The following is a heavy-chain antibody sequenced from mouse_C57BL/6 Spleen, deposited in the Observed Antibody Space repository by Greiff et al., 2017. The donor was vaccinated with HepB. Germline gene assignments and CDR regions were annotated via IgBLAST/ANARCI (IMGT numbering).Heavy chain of an antibody. CDR1: GFTFSSYG. Sequence: EVKLVESGGDLVKPGGSLKLSCAASGFTFSSYGMSWVRQTPDKRLEWVATISSGGSYTYYPDSVKGRFTISRDNAKNTLYLQMSSLKSEDTAMYYCARERNDYAWFAYWGQGTLVTVSA. V-gene: IGHV5-6*01. D-gene: IGHD2-4*01. J-gene: IGHJ3*01. CDR2: ISSGGSYT. CDR3: ARERNDYAWFAY.